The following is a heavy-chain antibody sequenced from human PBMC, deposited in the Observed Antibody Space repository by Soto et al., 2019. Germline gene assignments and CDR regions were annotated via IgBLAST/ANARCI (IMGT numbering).Heavy chain of an antibody. CDR2: ISYDGSNK. CDR1: GFTFSSYA. D-gene: IGHD4-17*01. CDR3: ARVAVTTSDFDY. Sequence: ESGGGVVQPGRSLRLSCAASGFTFSSYAMHWVRQAPGKGLEWVAVISYDGSNKYYADSVKGRFTISRDNSKNTLYLQMNSLRAEDTAVYYCARVAVTTSDFDYWGQGTLVTVSS. J-gene: IGHJ4*02. V-gene: IGHV3-30-3*01.